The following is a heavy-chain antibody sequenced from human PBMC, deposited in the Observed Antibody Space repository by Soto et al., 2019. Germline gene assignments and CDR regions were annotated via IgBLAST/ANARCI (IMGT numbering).Heavy chain of an antibody. D-gene: IGHD2-15*01. V-gene: IGHV3-15*01. CDR3: STIAVVTPGFDY. CDR2: VRSKTEGGTI. Sequence: GASLRLSCAASGFSFINAWMGWVRQAPGKGLEWVGRVRSKTEGGTIDYAAPVKGRFTISRDESKNTLYLQMTSLRTEDTAVYFCSTIAVVTPGFDYWGQGTRVTVSS. CDR1: GFSFINAW. J-gene: IGHJ4*02.